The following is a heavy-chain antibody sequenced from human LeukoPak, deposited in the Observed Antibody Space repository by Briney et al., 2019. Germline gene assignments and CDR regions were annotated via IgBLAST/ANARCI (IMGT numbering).Heavy chain of an antibody. J-gene: IGHJ4*02. D-gene: IGHD5-12*01. CDR2: ISSSSSTI. CDR1: GFTFSSYS. V-gene: IGHV3-48*02. Sequence: PGGSLRLSCAASGFTFSSYSMNWVRHAPGKGLEWVSYISSSSSTIYYADSVKGRFTISRDNAKNSLYLQMNSPRDEDTAVYYCARGSSRWLRSFDYWGQGTLVTVSS. CDR3: ARGSSRWLRSFDY.